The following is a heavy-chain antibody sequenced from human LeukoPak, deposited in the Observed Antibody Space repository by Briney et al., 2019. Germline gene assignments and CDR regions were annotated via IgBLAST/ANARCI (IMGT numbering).Heavy chain of an antibody. CDR2: ISSSSSYI. V-gene: IGHV3-21*01. CDR3: ARDRYPRLIYDSSGYFDY. Sequence: KPGGSLRLSCAASGFTFSSYSMNWVRQAPGKGLEWVSSISSSSSYIYYADSVKGRFTISRDNAKNSLYLQMNSLRAKDTAVYYCARDRYPRLIYDSSGYFDYWGQGTLVTVSS. D-gene: IGHD3-22*01. J-gene: IGHJ4*02. CDR1: GFTFSSYS.